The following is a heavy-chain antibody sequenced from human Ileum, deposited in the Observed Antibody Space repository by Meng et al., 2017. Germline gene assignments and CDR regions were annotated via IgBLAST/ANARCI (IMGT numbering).Heavy chain of an antibody. CDR2: VFPNGGGT. V-gene: IGHV1-2*06. D-gene: IGHD3-16*01. Sequence: ASAKVSCKASGYTFTDYYTHWIRQTPAHGLEWLGRVFPNGGGTIYAQQFQGSVTMTSDTSTNTAYLDWSSLRFDDTAVYLCATIEGGHGTTWGQGTLVTVSS. J-gene: IGHJ1*01. CDR1: GYTFTDYY. CDR3: ATIEGGHGTT.